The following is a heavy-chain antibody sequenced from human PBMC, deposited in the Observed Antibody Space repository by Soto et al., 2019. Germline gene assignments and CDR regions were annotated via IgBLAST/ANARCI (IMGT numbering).Heavy chain of an antibody. Sequence: PSETLTLTCTVSGVTVGQSNRSWIRQSTGKRMAWSAYIIHRGTSTYSPSLNSRGAMSLDTSKIQVSLRLTYVTAAATSTYYCARERRGFGYIDSWGLGNLVTVSS. CDR3: ARERRGFGYIDS. J-gene: IGHJ5*01. V-gene: IGHV4-59*02. CDR1: GVTVGQSN. D-gene: IGHD5-12*01. CDR2: IIHRGTS.